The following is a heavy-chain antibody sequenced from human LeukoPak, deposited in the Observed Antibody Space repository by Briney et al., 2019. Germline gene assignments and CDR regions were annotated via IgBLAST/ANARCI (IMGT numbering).Heavy chain of an antibody. CDR1: GFTFSSYW. J-gene: IGHJ4*02. Sequence: PGGSLRLSCAASGFTFSSYWMHWVRQAPGKGLEWVSVIYSGGNTYYADSVKGRFIISRDNSKNTLYLQMNSLRVEDTAVYYCARGHSGRYFASDYWGQGTLVTVSS. V-gene: IGHV3-66*01. CDR3: ARGHSGRYFASDY. D-gene: IGHD1-26*01. CDR2: IYSGGNT.